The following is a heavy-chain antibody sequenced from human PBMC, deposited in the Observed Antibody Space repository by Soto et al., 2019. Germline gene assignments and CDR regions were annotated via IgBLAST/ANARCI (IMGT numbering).Heavy chain of an antibody. V-gene: IGHV4-39*01. Sequence: QLQLQESGPGLVKPSETLSLTCTVSGGSINSRSHYWGWIRQPPGKGLEWIGTIYSSGSTYYNPSLKSRVTISADTSKNQFSLKLSSVTAADTAVYFCARHVKATGELDYWGQGTLVTVSS. CDR1: GGSINSRSHY. D-gene: IGHD2-21*01. J-gene: IGHJ4*02. CDR2: IYSSGST. CDR3: ARHVKATGELDY.